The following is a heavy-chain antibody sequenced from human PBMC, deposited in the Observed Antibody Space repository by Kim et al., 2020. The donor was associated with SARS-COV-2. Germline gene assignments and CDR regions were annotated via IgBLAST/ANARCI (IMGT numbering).Heavy chain of an antibody. CDR1: GGTFSSYA. Sequence: SVKVSCKASGGTFSSYAISWVRQAPGQGLEWMGGIIPIFGTANYAQKFQGRVTITADESTSTAYMELSSLRSGDTAVYYCARGGKQWLASYYWGQGTLVTVSS. CDR3: ARGGKQWLASYY. V-gene: IGHV1-69*13. CDR2: IIPIFGTA. J-gene: IGHJ4*02. D-gene: IGHD6-19*01.